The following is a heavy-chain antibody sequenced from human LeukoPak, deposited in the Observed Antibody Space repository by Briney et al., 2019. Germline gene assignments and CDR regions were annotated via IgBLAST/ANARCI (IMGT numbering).Heavy chain of an antibody. D-gene: IGHD6-13*01. CDR1: GGSFSGYY. J-gene: IGHJ4*02. CDR3: ARGPGTWYYY. Sequence: NPSETLSLTCAVCGGSFSGYYWSWIRQPPGKGLEWIGEINHSGSTNYNPSLKSRVTISIDTSKNQFSLKLSSVTAADTALYYCARGPGTWYYYWGQGTLVTVSS. V-gene: IGHV4-34*01. CDR2: INHSGST.